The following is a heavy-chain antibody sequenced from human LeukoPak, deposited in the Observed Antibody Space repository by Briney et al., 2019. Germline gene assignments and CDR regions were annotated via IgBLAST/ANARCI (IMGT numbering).Heavy chain of an antibody. V-gene: IGHV1-8*01. CDR3: ARGLHYYGSGSYRYYYYGIDV. J-gene: IGHJ6*02. CDR1: EYTFTSYD. CDR2: MNANSGDT. D-gene: IGHD3-10*01. Sequence: ASVKVSCKASEYTFTSYDINWVRQATGQGLEWMGWMNANSGDTGYAQKFQDRVTMTRNTSISTAYMELSSLRSEDTAVYYCARGLHYYGSGSYRYYYYGIDVWGQGTTVTVSS.